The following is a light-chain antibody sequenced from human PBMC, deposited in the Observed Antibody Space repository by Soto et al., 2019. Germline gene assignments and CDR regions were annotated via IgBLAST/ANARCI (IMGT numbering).Light chain of an antibody. Sequence: EIQMTQSPSSLSASVEDRAIITCRASQSVSNYLHWYQQTPGTAPHLLIYDASTLQSGLPSRFSGSASGTDFTLTISRLPRDDFATYYRQQSYYPPTFGQGTKVDIK. V-gene: IGKV1-39*01. J-gene: IGKJ1*01. CDR3: QQSYYPPT. CDR2: DAS. CDR1: QSVSNY.